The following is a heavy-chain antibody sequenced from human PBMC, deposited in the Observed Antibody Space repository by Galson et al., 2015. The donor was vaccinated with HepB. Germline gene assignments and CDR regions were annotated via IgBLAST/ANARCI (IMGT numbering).Heavy chain of an antibody. Sequence: SVKVSCKASGYTFTSYALHWVRQAPGQRLEWMGVINAGNGNTEFSQKFQGRVTITRDTSASTAYMELSSLRSEDTAVYYCARGTGGSGYYYVDYWGQGTLVTVSS. CDR3: ARGTGGSGYYYVDY. D-gene: IGHD3-22*01. J-gene: IGHJ4*02. CDR1: GYTFTSYA. CDR2: INAGNGNT. V-gene: IGHV1-3*01.